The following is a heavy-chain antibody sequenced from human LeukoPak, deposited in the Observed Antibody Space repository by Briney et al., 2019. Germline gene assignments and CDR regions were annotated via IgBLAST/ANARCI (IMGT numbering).Heavy chain of an antibody. CDR3: ARGAYGDYDS. CDR1: AFTFSSYA. J-gene: IGHJ5*01. CDR2: SAGADST. V-gene: IGHV3-23*01. D-gene: IGHD4-17*01. Sequence: GASLRLSCSASAFTFSSYAMSWVRQAPGKGLEWVSASAGADSTYYADSVQGRFTISRGNSKNTLYLQMSGLRAEDTAVYFCARGAYGDYDSWGQGTLVTVSS.